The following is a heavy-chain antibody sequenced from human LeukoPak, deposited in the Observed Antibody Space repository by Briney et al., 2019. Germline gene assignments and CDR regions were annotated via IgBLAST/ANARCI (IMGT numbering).Heavy chain of an antibody. J-gene: IGHJ4*02. Sequence: SETLSLTCTLSGGSISSNDYYWSWIRQHPGKGLEWIGYIYDGGTTYYKPSLNSRLSISVDTPKNQFSLNLTSLTAADTAVYYCARGTGWGTYYRVAYFDDWGQGTLVTVSS. V-gene: IGHV4-31*03. CDR3: ARGTGWGTYYRVAYFDD. CDR1: GGSISSNDYY. CDR2: IYDGGTT. D-gene: IGHD3-10*01.